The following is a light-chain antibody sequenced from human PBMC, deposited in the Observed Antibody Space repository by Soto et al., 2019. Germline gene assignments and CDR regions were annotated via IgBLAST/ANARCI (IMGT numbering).Light chain of an antibody. CDR1: QSVLYISNNKNY. CDR3: QQYYSTPTWT. J-gene: IGKJ1*01. Sequence: DIVMPPSPDSLAVSLGERATINCKSSQSVLYISNNKNYLAWYQQKPGQPPKLLIYWASTRESGVPDRFSGSGSGTDFTLTISSLQAEDVAVYYCQQYYSTPTWTFGQGTKVGIK. V-gene: IGKV4-1*01. CDR2: WAS.